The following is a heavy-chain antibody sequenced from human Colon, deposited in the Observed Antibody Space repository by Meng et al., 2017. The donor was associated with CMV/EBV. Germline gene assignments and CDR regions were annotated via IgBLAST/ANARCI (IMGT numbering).Heavy chain of an antibody. D-gene: IGHD3-16*01. V-gene: IGHV4-39*01. CDR1: GASITSSTYY. CDR2: IYFSGTS. Sequence: SETLSLTCTVSGASITSSTYYWTWIRQPPGKGLEWIGSIYFSGTSFYKSSLTSHVTISIDTSKSQFSLKVNSVTAADTAVYYCARSLSRYYFAMDVWGQGTTVTVSS. CDR3: ARSLSRYYFAMDV. J-gene: IGHJ6*02.